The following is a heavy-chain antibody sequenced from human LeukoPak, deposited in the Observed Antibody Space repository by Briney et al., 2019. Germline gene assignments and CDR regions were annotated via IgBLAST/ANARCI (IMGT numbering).Heavy chain of an antibody. CDR3: ARDYGSYCGGDCYYSPNNWFDP. CDR1: GGAFSSYA. CDR2: IIPVLRIT. J-gene: IGHJ5*02. Sequence: SVKVSCKASGGAFSSYAITWVPQAPGHGLEWMGRIIPVLRITNYAQKFQGRVTITADTSTSTAYMELSSLRSEDTAVSYCARDYGSYCGGDCYYSPNNWFDPWGQGTLVTVSS. D-gene: IGHD2-21*02. V-gene: IGHV1-69*04.